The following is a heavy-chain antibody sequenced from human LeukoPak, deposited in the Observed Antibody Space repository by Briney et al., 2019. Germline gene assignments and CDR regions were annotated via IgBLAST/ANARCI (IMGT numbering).Heavy chain of an antibody. CDR1: GGTFSSYP. CDR3: AIGEGPAVVIEGDAFDI. J-gene: IGHJ3*02. CDR2: ITPIFGEA. V-gene: IGHV1-69*01. Sequence: GASVKVSCKVSGGTFSSYPISWVRQAPGQGLEWMGEITPIFGEAQNAEKFQGRVTITADEPTSTVYMELTSLRLDDTAMYYCAIGEGPAVVIEGDAFDIWGQGALVTVSS. D-gene: IGHD2-21*01.